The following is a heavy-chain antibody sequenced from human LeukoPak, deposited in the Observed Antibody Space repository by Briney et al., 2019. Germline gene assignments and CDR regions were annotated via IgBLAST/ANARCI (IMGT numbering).Heavy chain of an antibody. D-gene: IGHD5-24*01. Sequence: PSETLSLTCAVYGGSFSGYYWSWIRQPPGKGLEWIGEINHSGSTNYNPSLKSRVTISVDTSKNQFSLKLSSVTAADTAVYYCARGPARDGYKLPYFDYWGQGTLVTVSS. CDR3: ARGPARDGYKLPYFDY. CDR2: INHSGST. J-gene: IGHJ4*02. CDR1: GGSFSGYY. V-gene: IGHV4-34*01.